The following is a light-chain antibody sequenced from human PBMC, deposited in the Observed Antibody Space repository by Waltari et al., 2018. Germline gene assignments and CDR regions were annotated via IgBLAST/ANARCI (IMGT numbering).Light chain of an antibody. CDR1: QSVGSS. V-gene: IGKV3D-15*01. Sequence: VLTQSPGTLSLSLGERATLSCRASQSVGSSLAWYQQRPGQAPRLLIYGASTRATGIPARFSGSWSGTDFTLTISSLQSEDLAMYFCHQYAHRLTVGQGTRLHIK. J-gene: IGKJ5*01. CDR2: GAS. CDR3: HQYAHRLT.